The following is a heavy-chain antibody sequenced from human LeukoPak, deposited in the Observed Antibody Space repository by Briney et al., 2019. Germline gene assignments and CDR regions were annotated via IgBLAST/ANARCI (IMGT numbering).Heavy chain of an antibody. CDR2: IYYSGST. Sequence: SETLSLTCTVSGGSISSYYWNWIRQPPGKGLEWIGYIYYSGSTNYNPSLKSRVTISVDTSKNQFSLKLSSVTAADTAVYYCARDYYDSSGPWGDAFDIWGQGTIVTVSS. J-gene: IGHJ3*02. D-gene: IGHD3-22*01. V-gene: IGHV4-59*01. CDR1: GGSISSYY. CDR3: ARDYYDSSGPWGDAFDI.